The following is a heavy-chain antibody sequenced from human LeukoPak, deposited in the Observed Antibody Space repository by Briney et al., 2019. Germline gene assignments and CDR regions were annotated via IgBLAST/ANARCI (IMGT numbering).Heavy chain of an antibody. CDR1: GFTFSSCA. CDR2: INNNGNRT. Sequence: GGSLRLSCSVSGFTFSSCAMHWVRQAPGKGLDYVSAINNNGNRTYYGESVKGRFTISRDNSKNTLYLQMSSLRAEDTAVYYCVKAIYYYGSGSYYKVFDHWGQGTLVTVSS. CDR3: VKAIYYYGSGSYYKVFDH. J-gene: IGHJ4*02. V-gene: IGHV3-64D*06. D-gene: IGHD3-10*01.